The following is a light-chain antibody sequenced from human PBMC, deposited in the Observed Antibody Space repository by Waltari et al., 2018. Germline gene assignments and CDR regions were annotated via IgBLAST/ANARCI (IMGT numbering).Light chain of an antibody. Sequence: DFQMTQSPSYLSASVGHRVTITCRASQSISTYLNWYQQKPGKAPNLLIYAASSLQSGVPSRFSGSGSGTDFTLTISSLQPEDFATYYCQQSYSPLTFGGGTKVEIK. CDR3: QQSYSPLT. V-gene: IGKV1-39*01. J-gene: IGKJ4*01. CDR1: QSISTY. CDR2: AAS.